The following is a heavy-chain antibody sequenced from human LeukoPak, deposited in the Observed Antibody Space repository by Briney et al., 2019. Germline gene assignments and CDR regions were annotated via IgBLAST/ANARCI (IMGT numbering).Heavy chain of an antibody. CDR1: GFTFSSYA. J-gene: IGHJ4*02. CDR3: ARDYGGNSGPEG. CDR2: ISYDGSNK. Sequence: GGSLRLSCAASGFTFSSYAMHWVRQAPGKGLEWVAVISYDGSNKYYADSVKGRFTISRDNSKNTLYLQMNSLRAEGTAVYYCARDYGGNSGPEGWGQGTLVTVSS. D-gene: IGHD4-23*01. V-gene: IGHV3-30-3*01.